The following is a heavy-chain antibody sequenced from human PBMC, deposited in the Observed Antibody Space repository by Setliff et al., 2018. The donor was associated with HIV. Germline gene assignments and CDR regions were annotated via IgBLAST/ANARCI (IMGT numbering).Heavy chain of an antibody. Sequence: ASVKVSCKASGYMFTDYYIHWVRQAPGLGLEWMGWINPNTGATNFEQKFQDRVSMTRDTSIPTVYMVLNRLRPGDTAVYYCASPDENNSGPDYWGQGTLVTVSS. CDR3: ASPDENNSGPDY. CDR2: INPNTGAT. CDR1: GYMFTDYY. D-gene: IGHD1-1*01. V-gene: IGHV1-2*02. J-gene: IGHJ4*02.